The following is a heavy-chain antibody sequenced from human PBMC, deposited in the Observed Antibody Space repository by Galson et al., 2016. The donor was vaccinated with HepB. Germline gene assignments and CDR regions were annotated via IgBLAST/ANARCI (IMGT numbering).Heavy chain of an antibody. CDR2: INTYNGNT. J-gene: IGHJ3*02. CDR1: GYTFPSYG. D-gene: IGHD7-27*01. CDR3: ARDRQLGIRDSFDI. V-gene: IGHV1-18*01. Sequence: SVKVSCKASGYTFPSYGISWVQQAPGQGLEWMGWINTYNGNTRYLQKLQGRVTMTTDTSTSTVYMELRSLRSDDTAVYYCARDRQLGIRDSFDIWGQGTTVTVSS.